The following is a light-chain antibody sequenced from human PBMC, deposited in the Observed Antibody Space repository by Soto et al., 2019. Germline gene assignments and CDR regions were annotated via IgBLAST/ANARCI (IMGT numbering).Light chain of an antibody. CDR2: GAS. CDR1: QSVSSSY. CDR3: QQYGSSPWT. Sequence: ELEVTQSPATVSLYPRQRANLXCTPSQSVSSSYLAWYQQKPGQAPRLLIYGASTRATGIPARFSGSGSGTDFTLTISRLEPEDFAVYYCQQYGSSPWTFGQVTKVDIK. V-gene: IGKV3-20*01. J-gene: IGKJ1*01.